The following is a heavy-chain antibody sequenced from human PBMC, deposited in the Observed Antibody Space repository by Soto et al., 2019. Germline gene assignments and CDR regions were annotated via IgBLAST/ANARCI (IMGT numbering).Heavy chain of an antibody. V-gene: IGHV3-30*18. Sequence: QVQLVESGGGVVQPGRSLRLSCAASGFTFRSYGMHWVRQAPGKGLEWVAVISYDGSNKYYADSVKGRFTISRDNSKNTLYLQMNSLRAEDTAVYYCAKDSTYYYGSGSPCGYWGQGTLVTVSS. D-gene: IGHD3-10*01. CDR1: GFTFRSYG. J-gene: IGHJ4*02. CDR2: ISYDGSNK. CDR3: AKDSTYYYGSGSPCGY.